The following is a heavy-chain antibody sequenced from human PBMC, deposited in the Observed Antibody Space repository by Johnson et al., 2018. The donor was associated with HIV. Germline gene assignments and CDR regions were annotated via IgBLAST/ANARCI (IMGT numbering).Heavy chain of an antibody. CDR1: GFTFSSYW. V-gene: IGHV3-7*01. CDR2: IKQDGSEK. CDR3: ANNLVTAGGAFDI. D-gene: IGHD2-21*02. Sequence: EVLLLESGGGLVQPGGSLRLSCAASGFTFSSYWMSWVRQAPGKGLEWVANIKQDGSEKYYVGSVEGRFTISRDNTKSSLFLQMNSLRGEDTAVYYCANNLVTAGGAFDIWGQGTTVTVSS. J-gene: IGHJ3*02.